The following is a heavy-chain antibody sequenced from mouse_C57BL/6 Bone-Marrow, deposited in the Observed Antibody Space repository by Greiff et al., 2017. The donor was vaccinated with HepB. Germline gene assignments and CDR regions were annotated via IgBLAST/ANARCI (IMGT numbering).Heavy chain of an antibody. CDR2: IDPENGDT. CDR1: GFTINDDY. V-gene: IGHV14-4*01. J-gene: IGHJ4*01. CDR3: VDSNYYAMDY. Sequence: VQLQESGAELVRPGASVKLSCTASGFTINDDYMHWVKQRPEQGLEWIGWIDPENGDTEYASKFQGKATITADTSSNTAYLQLSSLTSEDTAVYYCVDSNYYAMDYWGQGTSVTVSS. D-gene: IGHD2-5*01.